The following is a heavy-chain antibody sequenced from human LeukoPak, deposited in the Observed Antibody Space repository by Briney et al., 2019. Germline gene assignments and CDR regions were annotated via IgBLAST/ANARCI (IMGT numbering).Heavy chain of an antibody. J-gene: IGHJ4*02. CDR2: IYHSGST. V-gene: IGHV4-38-2*01. CDR3: ARLVTDILTGYYPLFDY. D-gene: IGHD3-9*01. CDR1: GYSISSGYY. Sequence: SETLSLTCAVSGYSISSGYYWGWLRQPPGEGLEWIGSIYHSGSTYYDPSLKSRVTISVDTSKNQFSLKLSSVTAADTAVYYCARLVTDILTGYYPLFDYWGQGTLVTVSS.